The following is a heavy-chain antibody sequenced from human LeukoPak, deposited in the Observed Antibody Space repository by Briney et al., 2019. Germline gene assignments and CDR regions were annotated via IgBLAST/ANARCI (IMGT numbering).Heavy chain of an antibody. D-gene: IGHD6-13*01. V-gene: IGHV3-43*02. CDR3: AKDRTQQLVLGWFDP. Sequence: PGGSLRLSCAASGFTFDDYAMHWVRQAPGKGLEWVSFISGDGGSTYYADSVKGRFTISRDNSKNSLYLQMNSLRTEDTALYYCAKDRTQQLVLGWFDPWGQGTLVTVSS. J-gene: IGHJ5*02. CDR2: ISGDGGST. CDR1: GFTFDDYA.